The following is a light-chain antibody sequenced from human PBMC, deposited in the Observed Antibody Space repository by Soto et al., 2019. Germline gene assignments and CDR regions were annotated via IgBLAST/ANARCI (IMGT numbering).Light chain of an antibody. Sequence: EIVMTQSPATLSVSPGERATLSCRASQSVSSNLAWYQQKPGQAPRLLIYGASTRATGIPARFSGSGSGTEFTLTVSSLPSDDFAVYYWQQYNNWPPGTFGKGTKVEIK. CDR1: QSVSSN. CDR2: GAS. J-gene: IGKJ1*01. V-gene: IGKV3-15*01. CDR3: QQYNNWPPGT.